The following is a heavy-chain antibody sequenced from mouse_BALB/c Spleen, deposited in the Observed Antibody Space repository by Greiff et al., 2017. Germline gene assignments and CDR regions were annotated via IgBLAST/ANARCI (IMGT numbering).Heavy chain of an antibody. CDR1: GYTFTSYW. V-gene: IGHV1S81*02. J-gene: IGHJ3*01. CDR3: ASYGYYEFAY. CDR2: INPSNGRT. Sequence: QVQLQQPGAELVKPGASVKLSCKASGYTFTSYWMHWVKQRPGQGLEWIGEINPSNGRTNYNEKFKSKATLTVDKSSSTAYMQLSSLTSEDSAVYYCASYGYYEFAYWGQGTLVTVSA. D-gene: IGHD2-3*01.